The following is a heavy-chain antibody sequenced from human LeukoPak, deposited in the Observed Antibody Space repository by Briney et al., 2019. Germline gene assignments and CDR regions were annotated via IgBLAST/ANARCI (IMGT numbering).Heavy chain of an antibody. V-gene: IGHV4-31*03. J-gene: IGHJ4*02. D-gene: IGHD6-25*01. Sequence: SETLSLTCTVSGGSISSGGYYWSWIRQHPGKGLEWIGYIYYSGSTYYNPSLKSRVTMSVDTSKNQFSLKLSSVTAADTAVYYCARDVSSGPYYFDSWGQGTLVTVSS. CDR1: GGSISSGGYY. CDR2: IYYSGST. CDR3: ARDVSSGPYYFDS.